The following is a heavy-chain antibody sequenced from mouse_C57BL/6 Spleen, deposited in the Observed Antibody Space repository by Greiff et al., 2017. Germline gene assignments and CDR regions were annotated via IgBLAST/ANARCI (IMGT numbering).Heavy chain of an antibody. CDR1: GFSFNTYA. CDR3: VRNWDGSMDY. CDR2: IRSKSNNYAT. D-gene: IGHD4-1*01. J-gene: IGHJ4*01. Sequence: EVTVVESGGGLVQPKGSLKLSCAASGFSFNTYAMNWVRQAPGKGLEWVARIRSKSNNYATYYADSVKDRFTISRDDSESMLYLQMNNLKTEDTAMYYCVRNWDGSMDYWGQGTSVTVAS. V-gene: IGHV10-1*01.